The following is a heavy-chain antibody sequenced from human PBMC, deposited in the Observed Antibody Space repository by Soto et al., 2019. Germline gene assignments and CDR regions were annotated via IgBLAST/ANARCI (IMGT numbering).Heavy chain of an antibody. CDR3: AGGGSNDWQVAFDI. Sequence: PSETLSLTCTVSGGSISSSSYYWGWIRQPPGKGLEWIGSIYYSGSTYYNPSLKSRVTISVDTSKNQFSLKLSSVTAADTAVYYCAGGGSNDWQVAFDIWGQGTMVTVSS. CDR2: IYYSGST. J-gene: IGHJ3*02. CDR1: GGSISSSSYY. V-gene: IGHV4-39*01. D-gene: IGHD3-9*01.